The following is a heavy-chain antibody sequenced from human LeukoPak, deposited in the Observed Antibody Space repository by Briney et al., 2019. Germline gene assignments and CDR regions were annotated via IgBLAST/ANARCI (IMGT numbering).Heavy chain of an antibody. Sequence: PGGSLRLSCAASGFTFSSYAMSWVRQAPGKGLEWVSAISGSGGSTYYADSVKGRFAISRDNSKNTLYLQMNSLRVEDTAVYYCAKSMFVYGDYVPDYWGQGTLVTVSS. J-gene: IGHJ4*02. CDR3: AKSMFVYGDYVPDY. CDR1: GFTFSSYA. D-gene: IGHD4-17*01. CDR2: ISGSGGST. V-gene: IGHV3-23*01.